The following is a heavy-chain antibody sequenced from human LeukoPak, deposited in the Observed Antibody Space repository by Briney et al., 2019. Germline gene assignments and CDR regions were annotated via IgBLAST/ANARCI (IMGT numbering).Heavy chain of an antibody. D-gene: IGHD6-19*01. CDR1: GFTFDDYA. CDR3: SSGWNY. J-gene: IGHJ4*02. CDR2: ISWNSGSI. V-gene: IGHV3-9*01. Sequence: GGSLRLSCAASGFTFDDYAMHWVRQAPGKGLEWVSGISWNSGSIGYADSVKGRFTISRDNAKNSLYLQMNSLRAEDTALYYCSSGWNYWGQRTLVTVSS.